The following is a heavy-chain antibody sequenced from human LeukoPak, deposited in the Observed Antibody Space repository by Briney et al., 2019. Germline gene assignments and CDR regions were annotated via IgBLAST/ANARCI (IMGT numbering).Heavy chain of an antibody. J-gene: IGHJ4*02. CDR2: IYYSGST. D-gene: IGHD5-18*01. CDR1: GGSISSGGYY. CDR3: ARVSSGYSYGPFDF. V-gene: IGHV4-31*03. Sequence: SETLSLTCTVSGGSISSGGYYWSWIRQHPGKGLEWIGYIYYSGSTYYNPSLKSRVTISVDTSKNQFSLKLSSVTAADTAVYYCARVSSGYSYGPFDFWGQGTLVTVSS.